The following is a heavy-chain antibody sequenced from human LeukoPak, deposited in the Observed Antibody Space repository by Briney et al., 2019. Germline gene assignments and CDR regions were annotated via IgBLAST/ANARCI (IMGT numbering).Heavy chain of an antibody. CDR3: ARYYYGSGSRFTRPTLGAFDI. D-gene: IGHD3-10*01. V-gene: IGHV3-23*01. Sequence: PGGSLRLSCAASGFTFSSYAMSWVRQAPGKGLEWVSAISGSGGSTYYADSVKGRFTISGDNSKNTLYLQMNSLRAEDTAVYYCARYYYGSGSRFTRPTLGAFDIWGQGTMVTVSS. CDR2: ISGSGGST. CDR1: GFTFSSYA. J-gene: IGHJ3*02.